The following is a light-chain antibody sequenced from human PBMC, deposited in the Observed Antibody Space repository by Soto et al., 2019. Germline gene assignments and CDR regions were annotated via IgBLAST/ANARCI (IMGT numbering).Light chain of an antibody. Sequence: EIVLTQSPGTLSLSPGERATLSCRASQSVSSSYLAWYQQKPGQAPRLPIYGASSRATGIPDRFSGSGSGTDFTLTISRLEPEDFAVYYCQLSQQRSDWPPITFGQGTRLEIK. J-gene: IGKJ5*01. CDR1: QSVSSSY. CDR3: QLSQQRSDWPPIT. CDR2: GAS. V-gene: IGKV3-20*01.